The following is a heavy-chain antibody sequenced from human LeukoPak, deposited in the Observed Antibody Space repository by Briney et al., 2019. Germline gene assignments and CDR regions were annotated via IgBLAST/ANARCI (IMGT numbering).Heavy chain of an antibody. CDR3: AKEQTSSGFFDY. V-gene: IGHV3-48*03. J-gene: IGHJ4*02. CDR1: GFTFSSYE. CDR2: ISSSGSAF. D-gene: IGHD3-10*01. Sequence: GGSLRLSCAASGFTFSSYEMNWVRQAPGKGLEWVSYISSSGSAFYYADSVKGRFTVSRDNSKNTLYLQMNSLRAEDRAVYYCAKEQTSSGFFDYWGQGTLVTVSS.